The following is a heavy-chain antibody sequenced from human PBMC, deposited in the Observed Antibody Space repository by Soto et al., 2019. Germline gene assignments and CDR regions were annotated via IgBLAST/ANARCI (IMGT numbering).Heavy chain of an antibody. D-gene: IGHD2-15*01. CDR3: TTGVCGGSCYFYYYYYYMDV. V-gene: IGHV3-15*01. CDR1: GFTFSNAW. J-gene: IGHJ6*03. Sequence: GGSLRLSCAASGFTFSNAWMSWVRQAPGKGLEWVGRIKSKTDGGTTDYAAPVKGRFTISRDDSKNTLYLQMNSLKTEDTAVYYCTTGVCGGSCYFYYYYYYMDVWGKGTTVTVSS. CDR2: IKSKTDGGTT.